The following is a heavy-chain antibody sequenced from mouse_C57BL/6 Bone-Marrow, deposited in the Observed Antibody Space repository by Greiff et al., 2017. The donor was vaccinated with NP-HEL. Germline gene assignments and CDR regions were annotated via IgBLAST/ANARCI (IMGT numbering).Heavy chain of an antibody. J-gene: IGHJ2*01. Sequence: VKLMESGPELVKPGASVKISCKASGYAFSSSWMNWVKQRPGKGLEWIGRIYPGDGDTNYNGKFKGKATLTADKSSSTAYMQLSSLTSEDSAVYFCASANWDGGYWGQGTTLTVSS. D-gene: IGHD4-1*01. CDR1: GYAFSSSW. V-gene: IGHV1-82*01. CDR2: IYPGDGDT. CDR3: ASANWDGGY.